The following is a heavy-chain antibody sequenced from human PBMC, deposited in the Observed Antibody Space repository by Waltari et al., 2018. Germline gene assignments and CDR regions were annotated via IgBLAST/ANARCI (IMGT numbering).Heavy chain of an antibody. J-gene: IGHJ4*02. D-gene: IGHD5-18*01. CDR2: IYYSGST. CDR3: ARDAYSYGY. V-gene: IGHV4-59*01. CDR1: GGSSSRYY. Sequence: QVQLQESGPGLVKTSETLSLTCTVSGGSSSRYYWSWIRQPPGKGLEWIGYIYYSGSTNYNPSLKSRVTISVDTSKNQFSLKLSSVTAADTAVYYCARDAYSYGYWGQGTLVTVSS.